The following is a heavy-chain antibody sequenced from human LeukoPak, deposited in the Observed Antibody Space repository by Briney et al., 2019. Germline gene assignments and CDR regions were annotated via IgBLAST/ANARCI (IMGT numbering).Heavy chain of an antibody. D-gene: IGHD3-16*02. CDR2: IYTSGST. CDR3: AGPSNRHFDY. CDR1: GGSISSYY. Sequence: PSETLSLTCTVSGGSISSYYWSWIRQPPGKGLEWIGYIYTSGSTNYNPSLKSRVTILVDTSKNQFSLKLSSVTAADTAVYYCAGPSNRHFDYWGQGALVTVSS. J-gene: IGHJ4*02. V-gene: IGHV4-4*09.